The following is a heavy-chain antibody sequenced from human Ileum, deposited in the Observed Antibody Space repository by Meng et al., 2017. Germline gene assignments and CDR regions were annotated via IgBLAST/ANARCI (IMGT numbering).Heavy chain of an antibody. V-gene: IGHV4-61*01. CDR1: RASVTTSHYQ. CDR2: AST. D-gene: IGHD7-27*01. J-gene: IGHJ4*02. Sequence: VQFRESRQELVRPSEPLYLYCTVPRASVTTSHYQWGWIRQPPRKGLEWIVYASTNYNPSLKSRLTISLDTSKNQVSLKLTSVTAADTAVYYCARDHWGSLDYWGQGILVTVSS. CDR3: ARDHWGSLDY.